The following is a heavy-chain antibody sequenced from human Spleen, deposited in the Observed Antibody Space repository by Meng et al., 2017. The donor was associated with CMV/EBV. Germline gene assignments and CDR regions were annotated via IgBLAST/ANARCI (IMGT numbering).Heavy chain of an antibody. J-gene: IGHJ5*02. D-gene: IGHD3-3*01. CDR2: INSSNSYI. V-gene: IGHV3-21*01. Sequence: GGSLRLSCTTSGFTFSSYSMNWVRQAPGKGLEWVSSINSSNSYIYYADSVKGRFTISRDNAKNSLYLQMNSLRAEDTAVYYCARAGFDDFWSGYYNNWFDPWGQGTLVTVSS. CDR1: GFTFSSYS. CDR3: ARAGFDDFWSGYYNNWFDP.